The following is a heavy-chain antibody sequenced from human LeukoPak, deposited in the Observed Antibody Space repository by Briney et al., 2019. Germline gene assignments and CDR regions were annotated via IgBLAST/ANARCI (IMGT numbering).Heavy chain of an antibody. J-gene: IGHJ4*02. CDR1: GFTFSDYY. V-gene: IGHV3-11*06. CDR2: ISSSDTYT. CDR3: ARGPYSGGSSADY. Sequence: PGGSLRLSCAASGFTFSDYYMSWIRQAPGKGLEWVSYISSSDTYTNYADSVKGRFTISRDNAKNSLYLQMNSLRAEVTAVYYCARGPYSGGSSADYWGQGTLVTVSS. D-gene: IGHD6-19*01.